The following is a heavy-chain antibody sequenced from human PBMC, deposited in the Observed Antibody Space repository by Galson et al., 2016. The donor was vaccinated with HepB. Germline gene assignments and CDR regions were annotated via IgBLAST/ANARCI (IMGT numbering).Heavy chain of an antibody. CDR2: INPSGSP. J-gene: IGHJ1*01. D-gene: IGHD3-10*02. Sequence: ATLSLTCAVYRGSFSGYYWAWIRQPPGKRLAWIGEINPSGSPNYHPSLKSRVAISVDASKKKISLKWSSVTAADTAGYYCVFGMGGTEFWGQGSLVTVSS. V-gene: IGHV4-34*01. CDR1: RGSFSGYY. CDR3: VFGMGGTEF.